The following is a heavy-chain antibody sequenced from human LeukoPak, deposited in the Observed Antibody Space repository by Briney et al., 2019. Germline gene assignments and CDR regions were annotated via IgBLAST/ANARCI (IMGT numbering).Heavy chain of an antibody. CDR1: GYTFTGYY. J-gene: IGHJ4*02. CDR2: INPNSGGT. Sequence: ASVKVSCKASGYTFTGYYMHWVRQAPGQGLEWMGRINPNSGGTNYAQKFQGGVTMTRDTSISTAYMELSRLRSDDTAVYYCARGILYYYDSSGYYGVDYWGQGTLVTVSS. D-gene: IGHD3-22*01. V-gene: IGHV1-2*06. CDR3: ARGILYYYDSSGYYGVDY.